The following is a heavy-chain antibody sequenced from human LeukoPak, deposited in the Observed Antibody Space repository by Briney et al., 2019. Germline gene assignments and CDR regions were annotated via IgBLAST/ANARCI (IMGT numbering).Heavy chain of an antibody. V-gene: IGHV4-59*08. J-gene: IGHJ4*02. D-gene: IGHD3-10*01. Sequence: SETLSLTCTVSGGSIISYYWSWIRQPPGKGLEWIGYIYYSGSTNYNPSLKSRVTISVDTSKNQFSLKLSSVTAADTAVYYCARLMVRGVPDYWGQGTLVTVSS. CDR2: IYYSGST. CDR3: ARLMVRGVPDY. CDR1: GGSIISYY.